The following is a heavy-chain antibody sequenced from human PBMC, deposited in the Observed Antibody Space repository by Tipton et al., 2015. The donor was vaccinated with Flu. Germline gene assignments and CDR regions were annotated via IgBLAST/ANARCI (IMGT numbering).Heavy chain of an antibody. CDR2: IYHSWST. D-gene: IGHD3-22*01. CDR3: ARPRITRIVDDAFDI. CDR1: GYSISSGYY. Sequence: TLSLTCTVSGYSISSGYYCGWIRQPPWKGPEWIGSIYHSWSTYYNPSLKRRVTISVDTSKNQFSMQLSSVPAADTAVYYFARPRITRIVDDAFDIWGQGTMVTVSS. V-gene: IGHV4-38-2*02. J-gene: IGHJ3*02.